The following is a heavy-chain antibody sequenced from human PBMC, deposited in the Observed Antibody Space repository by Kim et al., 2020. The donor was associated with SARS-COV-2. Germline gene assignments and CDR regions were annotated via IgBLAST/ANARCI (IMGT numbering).Heavy chain of an antibody. CDR3: ARERSITGTSHWFDP. J-gene: IGHJ5*02. D-gene: IGHD1-20*01. CDR1: GGSISSYY. Sequence: SETLSLTCTVSGGSISSYYWSWIRQPPGKGLEWIGYIYYSGSTNYNPSLKSRVTISVDTSKNQFSLKLSSVTAADTAVYYCARERSITGTSHWFDPWGQGTLVTVSS. CDR2: IYYSGST. V-gene: IGHV4-59*01.